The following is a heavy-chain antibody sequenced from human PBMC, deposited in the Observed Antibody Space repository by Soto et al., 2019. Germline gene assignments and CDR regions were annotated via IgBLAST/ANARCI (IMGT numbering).Heavy chain of an antibody. J-gene: IGHJ6*02. CDR2: IWYDGSNK. CDR1: GFTFSSYG. CDR3: AVSFDWIPRGDYYGMDV. Sequence: GGSLRLSCAASGFTFSSYGMHWVRQAPGKGLEWVAVIWYDGSNKYYADSVKGRFTISRDNSKNTLYLQMNSLRAEDTAVYYCAVSFDWIPRGDYYGMDVWGQGTTVTVSS. V-gene: IGHV3-33*01. D-gene: IGHD3-9*01.